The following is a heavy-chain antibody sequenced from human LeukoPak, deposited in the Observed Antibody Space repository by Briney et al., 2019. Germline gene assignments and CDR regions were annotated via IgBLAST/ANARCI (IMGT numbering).Heavy chain of an antibody. V-gene: IGHV4-59*01. CDR2: IHYSRST. CDR1: GGSISDYF. CDR3: ASLGVLYESTAVSQVDDFDI. D-gene: IGHD3-22*01. J-gene: IGHJ3*02. Sequence: ASETLSLTCTVSGGSISDYFWTWIRRPPAKGQEWIGYIHYSRSTNYNPSLRGQLTMSVDTSENQFSLNLASGITADTAAYNCASLGVLYESTAVSQVDDFDIWGQGTMVAVSS.